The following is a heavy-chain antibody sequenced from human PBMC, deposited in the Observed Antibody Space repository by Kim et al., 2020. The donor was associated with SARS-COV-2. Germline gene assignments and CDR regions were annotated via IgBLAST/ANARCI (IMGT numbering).Heavy chain of an antibody. CDR1: GSTFSTYT. J-gene: IGHJ4*02. V-gene: IGHV1-69*13. CDR2: IIPIFGTA. Sequence: SVKVSCKASGSTFSTYTISWVRQAPGQGLEWMGGIIPIFGTANYAQKFQGRLTITADESTSTTYMELSSLRSEDTAVYYCAREGIRMPANPFDYWGQGTLVTVSS. CDR3: AREGIRMPANPFDY. D-gene: IGHD2-2*01.